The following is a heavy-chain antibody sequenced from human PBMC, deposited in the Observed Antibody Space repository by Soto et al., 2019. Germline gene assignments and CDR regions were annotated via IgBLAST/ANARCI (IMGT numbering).Heavy chain of an antibody. J-gene: IGHJ4*02. CDR1: GGSISKDDYY. CDR2: ILHSGSA. CDR3: PRLGYCSGGSCHNY. V-gene: IGHV4-30-4*01. D-gene: IGHD2-15*01. Sequence: QVQLQESGPGLVKPSQTLSLTCSVSGGSISKDDYYWSWIRHSPGKGLDWIGHILHSGSAHYNPSLTGRMIMSLDTSKSQFSLDLTAVTAADTAIYYCPRLGYCSGGSCHNYWGQWTLVTVAS.